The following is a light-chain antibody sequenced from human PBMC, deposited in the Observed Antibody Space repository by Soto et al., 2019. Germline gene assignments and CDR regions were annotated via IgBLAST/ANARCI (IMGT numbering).Light chain of an antibody. CDR1: QSISRY. CDR2: AAS. Sequence: DIQMTQSPCSLSASVGDRVTITCRASQSISRYINWYQQRPGKAPKILIYAASSLQSGVPSRFSGSGSGTDFTLTISSLQPEDFATYYCQQSYSTPYTFGQGTKLEIK. CDR3: QQSYSTPYT. J-gene: IGKJ2*01. V-gene: IGKV1-39*01.